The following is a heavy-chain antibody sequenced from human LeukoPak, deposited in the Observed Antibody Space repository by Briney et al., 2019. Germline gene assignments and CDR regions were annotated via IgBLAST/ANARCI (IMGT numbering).Heavy chain of an antibody. Sequence: GGSLRLSCAASGFTVSSNYVSWVRQAPGKGLEWVSVIYSGGSTYYADSVKGRFTISRDNSKNTLYLQMNSLRAEDTAVYYCARMGYDYVWGSYRPYYFDYWGQGTLVTVSS. V-gene: IGHV3-53*01. D-gene: IGHD3-16*02. CDR2: IYSGGST. CDR3: ARMGYDYVWGSYRPYYFDY. J-gene: IGHJ4*02. CDR1: GFTVSSNY.